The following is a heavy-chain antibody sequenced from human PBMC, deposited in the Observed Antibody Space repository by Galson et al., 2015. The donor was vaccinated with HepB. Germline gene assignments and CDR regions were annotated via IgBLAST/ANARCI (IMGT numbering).Heavy chain of an antibody. CDR3: AAGGRNAWCYCS. CDR1: GGTFNSLA. Sequence: SVKVSCKASGGTFNSLAISWVRQAPGQGLEWIGGLIPIFETANYAQNFQGRVTITADESTTTAYMEVTGLTSDATAMFSCAAGGRNAWCYCSWGQGPRVTGSS. J-gene: IGHJ5*02. D-gene: IGHD4/OR15-4a*01. V-gene: IGHV1-69*13. CDR2: LIPIFETA.